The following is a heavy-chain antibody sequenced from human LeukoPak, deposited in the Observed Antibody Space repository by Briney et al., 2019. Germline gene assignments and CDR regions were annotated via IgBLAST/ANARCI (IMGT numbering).Heavy chain of an antibody. J-gene: IGHJ3*02. Sequence: PGGSLRLSCAASGFTVSSNYMSWVRQAPGKGLEWVSVIYSGGSTYYADSVKGRFTISRDNSKNTLYLQMNSLRAEDTAAYYCARDRGAYYDSSGYYYGDAFDIWGQGTMVTVSS. CDR3: ARDRGAYYDSSGYYYGDAFDI. V-gene: IGHV3-53*01. D-gene: IGHD3-22*01. CDR2: IYSGGST. CDR1: GFTVSSNY.